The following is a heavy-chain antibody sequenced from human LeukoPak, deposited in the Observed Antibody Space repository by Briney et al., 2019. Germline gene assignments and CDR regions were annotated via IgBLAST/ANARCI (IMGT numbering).Heavy chain of an antibody. CDR2: IYYSGST. J-gene: IGHJ5*02. V-gene: IGHV4-39*07. CDR1: GGSISSSSYY. CDR3: ARSYYDILIGYPAPFDP. D-gene: IGHD3-9*01. Sequence: SETLSLTCTVSGGSISSSSYYWGWIRQPPGTGLEWIGSIYYSGSTNYNPSLKSRVTISVDTSKNQFSLKLSSVTAADTAVYYCARSYYDILIGYPAPFDPWGQGTLVTVSS.